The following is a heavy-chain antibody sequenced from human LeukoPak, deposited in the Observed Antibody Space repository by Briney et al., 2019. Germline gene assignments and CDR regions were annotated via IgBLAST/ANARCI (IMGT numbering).Heavy chain of an antibody. CDR1: GFTFSSYA. CDR2: ISGSGDNT. D-gene: IGHD3-22*01. J-gene: IGHJ4*02. Sequence: GGSLRLSCAASGFTFSSYAMSWVRQAPGKGLEWVSGISGSGDNTYYADSVKGRFTISRDNSKNTLYVQVNSLGTEDTAAYYYAKGSYYDSSGSFYFGYWGQGTLVTVSS. V-gene: IGHV3-23*01. CDR3: AKGSYYDSSGSFYFGY.